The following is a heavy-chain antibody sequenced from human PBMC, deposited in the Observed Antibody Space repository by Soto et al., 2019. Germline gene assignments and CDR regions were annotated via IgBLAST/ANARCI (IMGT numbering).Heavy chain of an antibody. J-gene: IGHJ6*02. CDR2: ISAYNGNT. CDR1: GYTFTSYG. V-gene: IGHV1-18*01. CDR3: ATTPYYYDSSGYSHHLYYYYGMDV. Sequence: ASVKVSCKASGYTFTSYGISWVRQAPGQGLEWMGWISAYNGNTNYAQKLQGRVTMTTDTSTSTAYMELSSLRSEDTAVYYCATTPYYYDSSGYSHHLYYYYGMDVWGQGTTVTVSS. D-gene: IGHD3-22*01.